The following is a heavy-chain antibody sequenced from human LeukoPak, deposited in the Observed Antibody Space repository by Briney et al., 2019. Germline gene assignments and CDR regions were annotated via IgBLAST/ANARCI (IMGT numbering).Heavy chain of an antibody. CDR2: VKPDGSEK. J-gene: IGHJ4*02. CDR1: GFTFSNYW. Sequence: GGSLRLSCSASGFTFSNYWMTWVRQAPGKGLEWVAHVKPDGSEKSYVDSVKGRFTISRDNAQNSLYLQMNSLRAEDTAVYYCARDRGYYVFDYWGQGTLVTVSS. V-gene: IGHV3-7*01. D-gene: IGHD3-22*01. CDR3: ARDRGYYVFDY.